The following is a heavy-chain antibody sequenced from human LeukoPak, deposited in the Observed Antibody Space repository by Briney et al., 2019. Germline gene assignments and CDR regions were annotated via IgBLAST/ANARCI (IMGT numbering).Heavy chain of an antibody. V-gene: IGHV1-8*01. CDR3: ARDYYGSGSPDY. CDR1: GYTFTSFG. CDR2: MNPNSGNT. D-gene: IGHD3-10*01. J-gene: IGHJ4*02. Sequence: ASGEVLCQASGYTFTSFGINWVRQAPGPGLEGMGWMNPNSGNTGYAQKFQGRVTMTRNTSISTAYMELSSLRSEDTAVYYCARDYYGSGSPDYWGQGTLVTVSS.